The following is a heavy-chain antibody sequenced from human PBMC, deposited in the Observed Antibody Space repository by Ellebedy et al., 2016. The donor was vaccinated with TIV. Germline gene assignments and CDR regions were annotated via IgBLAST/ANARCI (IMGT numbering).Heavy chain of an antibody. Sequence: GESLKISCAASGFIFSDYYMSWIRQAPGKGLECVSYISSSGGTIYYADSVKGRFTISRDNGKNSLYLQMNSLRAEDTAVYYCARDTRFIDQRYNWFDPWGQGTLVTVSS. J-gene: IGHJ5*02. CDR3: ARDTRFIDQRYNWFDP. CDR2: ISSSGGTI. CDR1: GFIFSDYY. V-gene: IGHV3-11*01. D-gene: IGHD2-2*01.